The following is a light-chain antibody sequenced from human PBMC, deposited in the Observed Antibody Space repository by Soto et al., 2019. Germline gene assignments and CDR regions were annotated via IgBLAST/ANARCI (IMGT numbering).Light chain of an antibody. CDR3: QQSYSTPWT. V-gene: IGKV1-39*01. CDR1: QDISNY. CDR2: AAS. Sequence: DIQMTQSPSSLSASVGDRVTITCQASQDISNYLNWYQQKPGKAPNLLIYAASNLQSGVPSRFSGRGSGTDFTLTISSLQPEDFASYYCQQSYSTPWTFGQGTKVDIK. J-gene: IGKJ1*01.